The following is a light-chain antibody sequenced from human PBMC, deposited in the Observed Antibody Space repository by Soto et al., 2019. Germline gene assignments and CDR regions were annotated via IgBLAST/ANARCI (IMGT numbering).Light chain of an antibody. CDR3: QDYTSYSGT. Sequence: IQVTPSPSTLSASVGDRGSITFRASDSINNWLAWYQQKPGEAPKLLIYDASTLETGVPSRFSGSSSGTEFTLTISSLQPDDFATYYCQDYTSYSGTFGQGTKVDIK. CDR1: DSINNW. V-gene: IGKV1-5*01. CDR2: DAS. J-gene: IGKJ1*01.